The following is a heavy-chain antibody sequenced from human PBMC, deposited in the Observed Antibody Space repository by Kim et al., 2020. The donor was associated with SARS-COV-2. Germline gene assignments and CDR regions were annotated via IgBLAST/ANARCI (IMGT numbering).Heavy chain of an antibody. CDR3: ARDQSSSSWESYYFDY. J-gene: IGHJ4*02. V-gene: IGHV3-33*01. CDR1: GFTFSSYG. D-gene: IGHD6-13*01. CDR2: IWYDGSNK. Sequence: GGSLRLSCAASGFTFSSYGMHWVRQAPGKGLEWVAVIWYDGSNKYYADSVKGRFTISRDNSKNTLYLQMNSLRAEDTAVYYCARDQSSSSWESYYFDYWGQGTLVTVSS.